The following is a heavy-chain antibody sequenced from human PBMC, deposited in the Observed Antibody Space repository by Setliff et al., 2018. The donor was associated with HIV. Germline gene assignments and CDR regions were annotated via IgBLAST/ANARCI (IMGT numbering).Heavy chain of an antibody. CDR2: INPRGGST. J-gene: IGHJ4*02. Sequence: ASVKVSCKASGYTFTGYYIHWMRQAPGQGLEWMGVINPRGGSTSYAQVLQGRVTMTRATFTGTVYMELSSLRSEDTAVYYCARVGERWLQFYYFDNWGQGTLVTVSS. CDR1: GYTFTGYY. D-gene: IGHD5-12*01. V-gene: IGHV1-46*04. CDR3: ARVGERWLQFYYFDN.